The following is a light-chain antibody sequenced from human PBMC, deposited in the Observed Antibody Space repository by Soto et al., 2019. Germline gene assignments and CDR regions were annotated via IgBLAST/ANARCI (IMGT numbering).Light chain of an antibody. CDR1: QSVSSSY. CDR3: QQYASFLWT. Sequence: EIVLTQSPGTLSMSAGERATLSCRASQSVSSSYLAWYQQKPGQAPRLLIYGASRRATGIPDRFSGSGSGTDFTLTISRLEPEDFAVYYCQQYASFLWTVGQGPKVEIK. J-gene: IGKJ1*01. V-gene: IGKV3-20*01. CDR2: GAS.